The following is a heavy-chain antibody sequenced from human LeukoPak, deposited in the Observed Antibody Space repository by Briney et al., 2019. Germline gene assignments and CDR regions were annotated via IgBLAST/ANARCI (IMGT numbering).Heavy chain of an antibody. V-gene: IGHV3-23*01. Sequence: PGGSLRLSCAASGFTFSSYGMHWVRQAPGKGLEWVSVISGSGDSTHYADSVKGRFTISRDNSKNTVYLRMNSLRVEDTAVYYCANEGPNFDYWGQGTLVTVSS. D-gene: IGHD2-8*01. CDR2: ISGSGDST. CDR3: ANEGPNFDY. J-gene: IGHJ4*02. CDR1: GFTFSSYG.